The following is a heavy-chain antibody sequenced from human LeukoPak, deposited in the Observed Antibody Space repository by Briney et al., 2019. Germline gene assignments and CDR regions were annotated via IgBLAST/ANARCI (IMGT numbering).Heavy chain of an antibody. J-gene: IGHJ4*02. CDR3: ARYRYYYDSSGFRYFDY. CDR1: GGSISSYY. V-gene: IGHV4-59*01. Sequence: SETLSLTCTVSGGSISSYYWSWIRQPPGKRLEWIGYIYYSGSTNYNPSLKSRVTISVDTSKNQFSLKLSSVTAADTAVYYCARYRYYYDSSGFRYFDYWGQGTLVTVSS. CDR2: IYYSGST. D-gene: IGHD3-22*01.